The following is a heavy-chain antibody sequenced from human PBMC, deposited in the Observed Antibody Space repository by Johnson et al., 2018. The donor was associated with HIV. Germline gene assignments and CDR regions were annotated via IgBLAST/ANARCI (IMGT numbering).Heavy chain of an antibody. CDR2: IKSKIDGGTT. CDR1: GFTFNNAW. D-gene: IGHD5-18*01. V-gene: IGHV3-15*01. J-gene: IGHJ3*02. Sequence: VQLVESGGGLVKPGGSLRLSCAASGFTFNNAWMSWVRQAPGKGLEWVGRIKSKIDGGTTDYAAPVKDRFTISRDDSKNTLYLQMNSLKTEDTAVYYCTTDKQLWLTVDIWGQGTMVTVSS. CDR3: TTDKQLWLTVDI.